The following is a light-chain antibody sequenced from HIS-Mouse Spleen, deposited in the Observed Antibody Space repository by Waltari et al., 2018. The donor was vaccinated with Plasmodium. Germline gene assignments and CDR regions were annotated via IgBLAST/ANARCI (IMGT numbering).Light chain of an antibody. CDR3: QQYYSDPFT. J-gene: IGKJ3*01. V-gene: IGKV1-8*01. CDR2: AAS. CDR1: QGISSY. Sequence: AIRMTQSPSSLSASTGDRVTITCRASQGISSYLAWYQQKPGKAPKLLIYAASTLQRGVPSRFSGSGSGTDFTLTISCLQSEDFATYYCQQYYSDPFTFGPGTKVDIK.